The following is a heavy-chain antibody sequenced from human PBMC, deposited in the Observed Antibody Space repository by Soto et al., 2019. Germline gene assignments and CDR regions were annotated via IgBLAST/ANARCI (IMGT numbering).Heavy chain of an antibody. CDR2: IDYSGTA. CDR1: YGSISVSNVF. D-gene: IGHD4-4*01. CDR3: ARTTGRHLDF. J-gene: IGHJ4*02. Sequence: SETLSLTCTVSYGSISVSNVFWGWVRQPPGKGLEWIGNIDYSGTAYFNPSPGTRVTFPVDTSKNQFSLTLYSVTAADTAVYYCARTTGRHLDFWGQGILVTVSS. V-gene: IGHV4-39*01.